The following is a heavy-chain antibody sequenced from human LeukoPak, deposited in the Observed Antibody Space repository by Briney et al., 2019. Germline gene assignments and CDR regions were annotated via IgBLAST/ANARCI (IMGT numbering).Heavy chain of an antibody. CDR2: ISVYNGKI. J-gene: IGHJ6*04. V-gene: IGHV1-18*04. D-gene: IGHD3-9*01. Sequence: GASVKVSCKASGYTSTSHGISWVRQAPGQGLEWMGWISVYNGKIRYAEKFQGRVTMTTDTSTSEAYMELRSLTSDDTAVYYCARDLRYFDWSPPSPTRGYYGMDVWGTGTTVTVSS. CDR1: GYTSTSHG. CDR3: ARDLRYFDWSPPSPTRGYYGMDV.